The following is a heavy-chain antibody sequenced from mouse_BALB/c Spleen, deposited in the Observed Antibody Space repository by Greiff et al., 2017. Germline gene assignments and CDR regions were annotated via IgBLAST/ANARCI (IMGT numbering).Heavy chain of an antibody. V-gene: IGHV1S81*02. CDR3: TRDGSSYAWFAY. CDR2: INPSNGGT. J-gene: IGHJ3*01. CDR1: GYTFTSYY. Sequence: VQLQQSGAELVKPGASVKLSCKASGYTFTSYYMYWVKQRPGQGLEWIGEINPSNGGTNFNEKFKSKATLTVDKSSSTAYMQLSSLTSEDSAVYYCTRDGSSYAWFAYWGQGTLVTVSA. D-gene: IGHD1-1*01.